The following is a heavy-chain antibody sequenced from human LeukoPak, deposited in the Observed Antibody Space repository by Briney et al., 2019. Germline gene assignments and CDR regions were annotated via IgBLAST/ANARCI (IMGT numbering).Heavy chain of an antibody. Sequence: PSETLSLTCAVYGGSFSGYYWSWIRQPPGKGLEWIGEINHSGSTNYNPSLKSRVTISVDTSKNQFSLKLSSVTAADTAVYYCARDLELRYYYYGMDVWGQGTTVTVSS. CDR2: INHSGST. CDR3: ARDLELRYYYYGMDV. D-gene: IGHD1-1*01. J-gene: IGHJ6*02. CDR1: GGSFSGYY. V-gene: IGHV4-34*01.